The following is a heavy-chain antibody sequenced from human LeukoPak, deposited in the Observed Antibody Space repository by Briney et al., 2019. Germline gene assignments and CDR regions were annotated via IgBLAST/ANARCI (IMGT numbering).Heavy chain of an antibody. CDR1: GFTFSNYW. V-gene: IGHV3-74*01. CDR2: INSDGSST. CDR3: ASSVEYVSYYYDSSGYLN. D-gene: IGHD3-22*01. Sequence: GGSLRLSCAASGFTFSNYWMHWVRQVPGKVLVWVSRINSDGSSTSYADFVKGRFTISRDNAKNTLYLQMNSLRAEDTAVYYCASSVEYVSYYYDSSGYLNWGQGTLVTVSS. J-gene: IGHJ4*02.